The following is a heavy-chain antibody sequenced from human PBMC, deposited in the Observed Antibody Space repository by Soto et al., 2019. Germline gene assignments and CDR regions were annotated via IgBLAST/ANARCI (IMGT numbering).Heavy chain of an antibody. Sequence: EVQLLESGGGWLQPGGSLRLSCAASGFTFSSYAMNWVRQAPVKGLEWVPGITGSGAGSSSSDSVKGRFTLSRDNSKKSLALQMNSLRAEDTAVYYCAKAYSNSWPNDWFDPWGQGPLVTVS. CDR2: ITGSGAGS. CDR1: GFTFSSYA. V-gene: IGHV3-23*01. J-gene: IGHJ5*02. CDR3: AKAYSNSWPNDWFDP. D-gene: IGHD6-13*01.